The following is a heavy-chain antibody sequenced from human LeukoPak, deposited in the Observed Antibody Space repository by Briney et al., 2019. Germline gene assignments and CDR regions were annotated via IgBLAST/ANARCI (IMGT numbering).Heavy chain of an antibody. V-gene: IGHV3-11*01. Sequence: GGSLRLSCAASGFTFSDYYMSWIRQAPGKGLEWVSYISSSGSTIYYADSAKGRFTISRDNAKNSLYLQMNSLRAEDTAVYYCARERYSSSCYDYWGQGTLVTVSS. CDR3: ARERYSSSCYDY. D-gene: IGHD6-13*01. CDR1: GFTFSDYY. J-gene: IGHJ4*02. CDR2: ISSSGSTI.